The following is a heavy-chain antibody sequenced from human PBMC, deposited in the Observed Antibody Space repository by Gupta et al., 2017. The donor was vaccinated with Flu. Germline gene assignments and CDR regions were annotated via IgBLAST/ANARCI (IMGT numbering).Heavy chain of an antibody. CDR2: ITSSETS. Sequence: EVQLVESGGGLVRRGGSLRLSCEGSGFIFGAYTMIWVRQAPGKGLEWVSSITSSETSYYADSVRGRFTISRDDGKKLVSLHMSNLSAEDTGVYYCARDGTANNFYYTVDVWGQGTTVTVSS. V-gene: IGHV3-48*01. J-gene: IGHJ6*02. CDR1: GFIFGAYT. D-gene: IGHD1-26*01. CDR3: ARDGTANNFYYTVDV.